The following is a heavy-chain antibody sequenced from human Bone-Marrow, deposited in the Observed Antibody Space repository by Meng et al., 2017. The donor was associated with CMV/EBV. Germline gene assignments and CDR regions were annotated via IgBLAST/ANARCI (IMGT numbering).Heavy chain of an antibody. Sequence: SEPLSLTCTVPGDSITIFYWNWIRQPPGKGLEWIGNVFHTGSTNYNPSRKNRVTISMDTPKKQLSLKLNSLSAADTAVYFCPRGRSCLNGVCYEDHNYFGPWGQGTLVTVSS. D-gene: IGHD2-8*01. V-gene: IGHV4-59*01. CDR3: PRGRSCLNGVCYEDHNYFGP. CDR2: VFHTGST. CDR1: GDSITIFY. J-gene: IGHJ5*02.